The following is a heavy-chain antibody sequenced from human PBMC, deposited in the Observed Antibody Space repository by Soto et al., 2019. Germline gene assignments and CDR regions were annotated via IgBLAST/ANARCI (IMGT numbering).Heavy chain of an antibody. CDR1: GYTFTSYG. Sequence: ASVKVSCKASGYTFTSYGISWVRQAPGQGLEWMGWISAYNGNTNYAQKLQGRVTMTTDTSTSPAYMELRSLRSDDTAVYYCASHNYYDSSGYLIWFDPWGQGTLVTVSS. D-gene: IGHD3-22*01. CDR2: ISAYNGNT. J-gene: IGHJ5*02. V-gene: IGHV1-18*01. CDR3: ASHNYYDSSGYLIWFDP.